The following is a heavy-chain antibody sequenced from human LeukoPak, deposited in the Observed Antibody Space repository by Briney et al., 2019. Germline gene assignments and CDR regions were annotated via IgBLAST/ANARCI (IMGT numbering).Heavy chain of an antibody. J-gene: IGHJ4*02. D-gene: IGHD2-15*01. V-gene: IGHV1-69*02. Sequence: GSSVKVSCEASGGTFSSYTISLVRQAPGQGLEWMGRIIPILGIANYAQKFQGRVTITADESKSTAYVELSSLRSEDTAVYYCARAGSDCSGGSCYRTPSYDYWGQGTLVTVSS. CDR3: ARAGSDCSGGSCYRTPSYDY. CDR1: GGTFSSYT. CDR2: IIPILGIA.